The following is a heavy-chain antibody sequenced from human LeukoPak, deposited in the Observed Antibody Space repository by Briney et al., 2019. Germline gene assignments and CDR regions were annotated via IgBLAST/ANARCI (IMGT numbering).Heavy chain of an antibody. Sequence: GGSLRLSCAASGFXFISYEIDWVRQNPGKGLEWVSYISTSGSVAYYADSVKGRHTISRDNAENSLYLQLNSLRAEDSGVYYCSRDGAVAGTHFDYWGQGTLVTVSS. CDR2: ISTSGSVA. CDR3: SRDGAVAGTHFDY. V-gene: IGHV3-48*03. CDR1: GFXFISYE. D-gene: IGHD6-19*01. J-gene: IGHJ4*02.